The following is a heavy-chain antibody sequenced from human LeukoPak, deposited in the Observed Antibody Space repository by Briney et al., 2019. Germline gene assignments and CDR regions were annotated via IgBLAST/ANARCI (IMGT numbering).Heavy chain of an antibody. CDR1: GGSISSGSYY. CDR3: AREADDRPWSGYSPTFDY. CDR2: IYTSGST. Sequence: SETLSLTCTVSGGSISSGSYYWSWIRQPAGKGLEWIGRIYTSGSTNYNPSLKSRVTISVDTSKNQFSLKLSSVTAADTAVYYCAREADDRPWSGYSPTFDYWGQGTLLTVSS. J-gene: IGHJ4*02. V-gene: IGHV4-61*02. D-gene: IGHD3-3*01.